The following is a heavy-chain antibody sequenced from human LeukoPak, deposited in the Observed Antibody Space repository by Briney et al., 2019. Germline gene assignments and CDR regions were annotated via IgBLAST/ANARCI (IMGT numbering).Heavy chain of an antibody. V-gene: IGHV4-4*07. CDR1: GGFINSYY. J-gene: IGHJ6*03. CDR2: VYTSGIT. CDR3: ARHNGFDRGYYYYMDV. D-gene: IGHD3-9*01. Sequence: SETLSLTCTVSGGFINSYYLGWIRQPAGKGLEWIWRVYTSGITNYNPSLKGRITMSVDTSKNQFSLKLTSVTAADTAVYYCARHNGFDRGYYYYMDVWGKGTTVTVSS.